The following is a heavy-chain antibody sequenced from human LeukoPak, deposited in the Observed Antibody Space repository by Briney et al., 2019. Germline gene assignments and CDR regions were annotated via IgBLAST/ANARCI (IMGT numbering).Heavy chain of an antibody. CDR2: IYYSGST. CDR3: ARGVAGSGSTPNY. D-gene: IGHD1-26*01. J-gene: IGHJ4*02. Sequence: LETPSLPRTVSGGSLSSYYWSWVRQPPGEGLGWIGYIYYSGSTNYNPSLKSRVTISVDTSKNQFSLKLSSVTAADTAVYYCARGVAGSGSTPNYWGQGTLVTVSS. V-gene: IGHV4-59*01. CDR1: GGSLSSYY.